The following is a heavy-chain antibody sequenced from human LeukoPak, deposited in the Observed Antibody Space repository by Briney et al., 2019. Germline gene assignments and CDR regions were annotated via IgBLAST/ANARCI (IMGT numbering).Heavy chain of an antibody. V-gene: IGHV3-7*01. CDR2: VGRDGSEK. CDR3: AKVGTWELQRVFEN. D-gene: IGHD1-26*01. J-gene: IGHJ4*02. Sequence: PGGSLRLSCAASGLTFSDYWMTWVRQVPGKGLEWVANVGRDGSEKNYVDSVEGRFTISRDNAKKSLDLEMNSLRVEDTALYYCAKVGTWELQRVFENWGQGTLVTVSS. CDR1: GLTFSDYW.